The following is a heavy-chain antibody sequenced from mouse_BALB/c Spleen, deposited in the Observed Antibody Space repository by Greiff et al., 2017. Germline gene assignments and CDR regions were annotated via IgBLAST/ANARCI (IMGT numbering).Heavy chain of an antibody. CDR1: GFNIKDYY. J-gene: IGHJ3*01. Sequence: VQLQQSGAELVRSGASVKLSCTASGFNIKDYYMHWVKQRPEQGLEWIGWIDPENGDTEYAPKFQGMATMTADTSSNTAYLQLSSLTSEDTAVYYCNDGYFLAYWGQGTLVTVSA. CDR2: IDPENGDT. V-gene: IGHV14-4*02. CDR3: NDGYFLAY. D-gene: IGHD2-3*01.